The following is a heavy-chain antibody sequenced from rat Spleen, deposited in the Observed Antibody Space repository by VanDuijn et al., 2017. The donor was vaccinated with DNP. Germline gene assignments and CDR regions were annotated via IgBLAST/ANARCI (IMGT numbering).Heavy chain of an antibody. V-gene: IGHV5-20*01. CDR3: TTDVSNHGRYWYFDF. CDR1: GFTFSNYD. Sequence: EVQLVESGGGLVQPGRSMKLSCAASGFTFSNYDMAWVRQAPTKGLEWVASISYDGSSTYYRDSVKGRFTISRDNAKSTLYLQMDSLRSEDTATYYCTTDVSNHGRYWYFDFWGPGTMVTVSS. CDR2: ISYDGSST. J-gene: IGHJ1*01. D-gene: IGHD1-11*01.